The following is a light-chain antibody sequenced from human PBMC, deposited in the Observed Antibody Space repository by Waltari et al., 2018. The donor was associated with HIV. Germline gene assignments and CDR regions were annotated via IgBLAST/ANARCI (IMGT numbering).Light chain of an antibody. CDR2: KDI. CDR3: QSTDSSGTYVI. CDR1: TLPKQY. Sequence: SPGQKARITCAGDTLPKQYAFWYQQKPGQATVLVMYKDIERPSGNPERFSGSSSGTQVTLTVSGVQAEDEAAYYFQSTDSSGTYVIFGGGTKLTVL. V-gene: IGLV3-25*03. J-gene: IGLJ2*01.